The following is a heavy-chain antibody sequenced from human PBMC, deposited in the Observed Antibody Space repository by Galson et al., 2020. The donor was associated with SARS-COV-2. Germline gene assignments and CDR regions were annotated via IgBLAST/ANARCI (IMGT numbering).Heavy chain of an antibody. CDR3: ARDFMVGATYDAFDN. D-gene: IGHD1-26*01. Sequence: TGGSLRLSCAASGFTFSSYGMPWVRQAPGKGLEWVAVIRYDGSNNYYADSVKGRFTISRDNSKNTLYLQMNSLRAEDTAVYYCARDFMVGATYDAFDNWGQGTMVTVSS. CDR1: GFTFSSYG. V-gene: IGHV3-33*01. CDR2: IRYDGSNN. J-gene: IGHJ3*02.